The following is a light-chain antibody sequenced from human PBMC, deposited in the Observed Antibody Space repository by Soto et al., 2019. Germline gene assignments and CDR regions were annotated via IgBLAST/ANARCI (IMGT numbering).Light chain of an antibody. J-gene: IGLJ2*01. Sequence: QSVLTQTPSASGTPGQRVSISCSGSSTNIGRNTVIWYQQVPGTTPKVLIYSNSQRPSGVPDRFSGSNSGTSASLAISGLQSDDEADYDFAAWDDSLNGVVFGGGTKLTVL. V-gene: IGLV1-44*01. CDR2: SNS. CDR3: AAWDDSLNGVV. CDR1: STNIGRNT.